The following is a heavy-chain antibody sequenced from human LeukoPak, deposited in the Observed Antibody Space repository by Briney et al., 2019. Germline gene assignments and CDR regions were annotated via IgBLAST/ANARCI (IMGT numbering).Heavy chain of an antibody. CDR1: GYTFTSHG. Sequence: ASVKVSCTASGYTFTSHGISWVRQAPGQGLEWMGWISTYNGNTNYAQKLQGRVSMTTDTSTSTAYMDLRSLRSDDTAVYYCARDNSMHERGWWFDPWGQGTLVTVSS. CDR3: ARDNSMHERGWWFDP. CDR2: ISTYNGNT. J-gene: IGHJ5*02. V-gene: IGHV1-18*01. D-gene: IGHD4-23*01.